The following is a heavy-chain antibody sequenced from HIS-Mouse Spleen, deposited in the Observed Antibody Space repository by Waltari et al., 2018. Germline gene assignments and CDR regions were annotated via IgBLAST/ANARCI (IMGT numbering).Heavy chain of an antibody. CDR3: AKDQTPTAMVDAFDI. CDR2: IWYDGSNK. V-gene: IGHV3-33*06. D-gene: IGHD5-18*01. J-gene: IGHJ3*02. Sequence: QVQLVESGGGVVQPGRSLRLSCAAFGFTFSSYGMHWVRQAPGKGLEWVAVIWYDGSNKYYADSVKGRFTISRDNSKNTLYLQMNSLRAEDTAVYYCAKDQTPTAMVDAFDIWGQGTMVTVSS. CDR1: GFTFSSYG.